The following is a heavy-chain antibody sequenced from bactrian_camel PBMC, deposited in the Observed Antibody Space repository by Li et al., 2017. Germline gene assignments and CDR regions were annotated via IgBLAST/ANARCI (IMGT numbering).Heavy chain of an antibody. J-gene: IGHJ6*01. V-gene: IGHV3-3*01. D-gene: IGHD2*01. CDR3: AADRGFSCAYRGSWDKVDGYNS. Sequence: HVQLVESGGGLVQAGGSLRLSCVASEYTSSPNFMGWFRQAPGKEREGVADIARGSSIPYYADSVKGRFTISQDNAKNTLYLQMNRLKPEDTAMYYCAADRGFSCAYRGSWDKVDGYNSWGQGTQVTVS. CDR1: EYTSSPNF. CDR2: IARGSSIP.